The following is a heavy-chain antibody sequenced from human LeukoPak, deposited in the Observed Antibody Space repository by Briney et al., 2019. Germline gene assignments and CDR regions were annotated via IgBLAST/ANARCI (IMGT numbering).Heavy chain of an antibody. Sequence: GGSLRLSCAASGFTFSSYWMHWVRHAPGKGLVWVSRINSDGSSTSYADSVKGRFTISRDNAKNTLYLQMNSLRAEDTAVYYCARDRSGSWYYYDSSGYYDYWGQGTLVTVSS. V-gene: IGHV3-74*01. CDR2: INSDGSST. J-gene: IGHJ4*02. D-gene: IGHD3-22*01. CDR3: ARDRSGSWYYYDSSGYYDY. CDR1: GFTFSSYW.